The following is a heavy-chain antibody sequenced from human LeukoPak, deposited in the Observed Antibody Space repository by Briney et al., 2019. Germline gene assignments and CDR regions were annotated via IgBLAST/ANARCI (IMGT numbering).Heavy chain of an antibody. CDR2: IYHSGST. Sequence: ASETLSLTCTVSGGSISSGGYYWSWIRQPPGKGLEWIGYIYHSGSTYYNPSLKSRVTISVDRSKNQFSLKLSSVTAADTAVYYCARYLFWSGYLSAFDIWGQGTMVTVSS. D-gene: IGHD3-3*01. J-gene: IGHJ3*02. CDR3: ARYLFWSGYLSAFDI. V-gene: IGHV4-30-2*01. CDR1: GGSISSGGYY.